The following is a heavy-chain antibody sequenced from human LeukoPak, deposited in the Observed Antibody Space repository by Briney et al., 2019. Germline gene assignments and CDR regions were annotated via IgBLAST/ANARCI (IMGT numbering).Heavy chain of an antibody. J-gene: IGHJ4*02. CDR3: ARKGATTAFDY. CDR2: IYSGGRT. V-gene: IGHV3-53*01. CDR1: GFTVSNNY. D-gene: IGHD1-26*01. Sequence: GGSLRLSCAVSGFTVSNNYMNWVRQAPGKGLEWVSIIYSGGRTYYADSAKGRFTISRDIFKNTVYLQMNSLRAEDTAVYYCARKGATTAFDYWGQGTLVTVSS.